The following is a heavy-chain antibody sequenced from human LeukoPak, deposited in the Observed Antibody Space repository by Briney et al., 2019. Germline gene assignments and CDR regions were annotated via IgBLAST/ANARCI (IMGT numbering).Heavy chain of an antibody. CDR3: ARGNDFWSGYLGWFDP. J-gene: IGHJ5*02. V-gene: IGHV4-59*01. Sequence: SETLSLTCTVSGGSISSYYWSWIRQPPGKGLEWIGYIYYSGSTNYNPSLKSRVTMSVDTSKNQFSLKLSSVTAADTAVYYCARGNDFWSGYLGWFDPWGQGTLVTVSS. CDR1: GGSISSYY. CDR2: IYYSGST. D-gene: IGHD3-3*01.